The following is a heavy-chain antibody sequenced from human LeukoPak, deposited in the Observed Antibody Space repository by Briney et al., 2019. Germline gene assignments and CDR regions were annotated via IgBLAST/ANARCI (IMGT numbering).Heavy chain of an antibody. CDR1: GGSISSSSFY. V-gene: IGHV4-39*01. Sequence: SETLSLTCTVSGGSISSSSFYWGWIRQRPAKGLEWIGNFYKSGSSSYNSSLKSRVTISVDTSKNQFSLKLSSVTAADTAVYYFARLEILSYYHNSRYYPYFFDSWSQGTLVTVSS. J-gene: IGHJ4*02. CDR2: FYKSGSS. CDR3: ARLEILSYYHNSRYYPYFFDS. D-gene: IGHD3-22*01.